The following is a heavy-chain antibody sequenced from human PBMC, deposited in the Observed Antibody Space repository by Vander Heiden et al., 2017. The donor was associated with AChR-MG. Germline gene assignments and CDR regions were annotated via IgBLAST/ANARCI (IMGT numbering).Heavy chain of an antibody. CDR3: ARVGGEGYCSGGSCPNYYYYYGMDV. J-gene: IGHJ6*02. Sequence: QVQLVQSGAEVKKPGSSVKVSCKASGGPFSSHAISWVRQAPGQGLEWMGGIIPIFGTANYAQKFQGRVTITADESTSTAYMELSSLRSEDTAVYYCARVGGEGYCSGGSCPNYYYYYGMDVWGQGTTVTVSS. V-gene: IGHV1-69*01. D-gene: IGHD2-15*01. CDR2: IIPIFGTA. CDR1: GGPFSSHA.